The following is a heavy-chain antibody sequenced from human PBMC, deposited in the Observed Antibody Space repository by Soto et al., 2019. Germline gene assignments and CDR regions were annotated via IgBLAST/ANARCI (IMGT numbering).Heavy chain of an antibody. D-gene: IGHD3-10*01. J-gene: IGHJ4*02. CDR1: GFTVSTKD. Sequence: GGSLRLSCVASGFTVSTKDMTSVRQAPGKGLEWVSVLHSGGSTYYADSVKGRFTISRDKSKNTVYLQMNSLRVEDTAVYYCARESLFDYGSGTYFFDYWGRGTLVTVSS. CDR3: ARESLFDYGSGTYFFDY. V-gene: IGHV3-66*01. CDR2: LHSGGST.